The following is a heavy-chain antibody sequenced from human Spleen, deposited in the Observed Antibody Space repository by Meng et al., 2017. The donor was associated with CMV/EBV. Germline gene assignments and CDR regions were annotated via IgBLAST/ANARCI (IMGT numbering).Heavy chain of an antibody. V-gene: IGHV3-73*01. CDR3: IFRYYSRRGRPGDGS. CDR2: IRGKANDYAT. Sequence: FIFSGSALHWVRQASGKGLEWVGRIRGKANDYATAYSASVTGRFTISRNDSQPTAYLPLNSLKIADPPVSYFIFRYYSRRGRPGDGSWGQGTLVTVSS. CDR1: FIFSGSA. J-gene: IGHJ5*02. D-gene: IGHD3-10*01.